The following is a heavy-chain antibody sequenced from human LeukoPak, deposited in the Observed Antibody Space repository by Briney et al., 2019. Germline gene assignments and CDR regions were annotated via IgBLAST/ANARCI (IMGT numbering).Heavy chain of an antibody. D-gene: IGHD2-2*01. CDR2: IYPGDSDT. J-gene: IGHJ4*02. CDR3: ARRYCSSTTCRGDFDY. V-gene: IGHV5-51*01. Sequence: ESLKISCKGSGYSFTTYWIAWVRQMPGKGLEWVGIIYPGDSDTRYSPSFQGQVTISADKSINTAYLQWSSLKASDTAIYYCARRYCSSTTCRGDFDYWGQGTLVTVSS. CDR1: GYSFTTYW.